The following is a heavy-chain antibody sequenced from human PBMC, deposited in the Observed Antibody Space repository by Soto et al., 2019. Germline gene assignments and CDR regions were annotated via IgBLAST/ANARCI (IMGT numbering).Heavy chain of an antibody. D-gene: IGHD3-9*01. CDR2: ISAYNGNT. Sequence: AAVKVSCKASGDTFTSYGISWVRQAPGQGLEWMGWISAYNGNTNYAQKLQGRVTMTTDTSTSTAYMELRSLRSDDTAVYYCARDTPNYDILTGYYGMDVWGQGTTVTVSS. CDR3: ARDTPNYDILTGYYGMDV. V-gene: IGHV1-18*04. CDR1: GDTFTSYG. J-gene: IGHJ6*02.